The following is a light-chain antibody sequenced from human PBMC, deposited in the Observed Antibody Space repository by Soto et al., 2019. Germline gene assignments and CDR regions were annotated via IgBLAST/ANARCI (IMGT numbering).Light chain of an antibody. CDR3: SSYTSSSSLV. CDR2: EVT. V-gene: IGLV2-14*01. CDR1: SSDVGGYNY. Sequence: QSALTRPASVSASPGQSITISCTGTSSDVGGYNYVSWYQQYPGKVPKLIIFEVTHRPSGVSSRFSGSKSGDTASLTISGLQPEDEADYYCSSYTSSSSLVFGTGTKLTVL. J-gene: IGLJ1*01.